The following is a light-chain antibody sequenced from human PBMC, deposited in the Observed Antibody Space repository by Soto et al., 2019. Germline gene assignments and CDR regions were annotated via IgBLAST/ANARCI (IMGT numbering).Light chain of an antibody. CDR1: QSISNY. CDR3: QQSFIPLWT. V-gene: IGKV1-39*01. Sequence: DIQMTQSPSSLSASVGDRVTITCRASQSISNYLNWYQQKPGKAPKLLIYAASSMQSGVPSRFGGSGSETDFTLTSSSLQPDDSAPYYCQQSFIPLWTFGQGTKVEV. J-gene: IGKJ1*01. CDR2: AAS.